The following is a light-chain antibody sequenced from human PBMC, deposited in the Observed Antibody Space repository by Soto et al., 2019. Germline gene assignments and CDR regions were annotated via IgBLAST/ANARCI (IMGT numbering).Light chain of an antibody. CDR3: QQYESYPMT. J-gene: IGKJ4*01. CDR1: QSISSW. Sequence: DSQMTQYPSTLSASIGDRVTITCWAGQSISSWLAWYQQKPGKAPKLLISKASTLQSGVPPRFSGSGSGTEFALTISSLQPDDFATYYCQQYESYPMTFGGGTKVDIK. CDR2: KAS. V-gene: IGKV1-5*03.